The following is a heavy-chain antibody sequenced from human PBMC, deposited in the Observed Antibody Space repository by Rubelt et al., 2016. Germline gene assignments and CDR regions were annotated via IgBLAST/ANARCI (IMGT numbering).Heavy chain of an antibody. J-gene: IGHJ5*02. V-gene: IGHV4-39*07. CDR2: IYYSGST. D-gene: IGHD4-17*01. CDR3: ARGGTTNWFDP. CDR1: GGPISSDSYD. Sequence: QVQLQESGPGLVKPSETLSLTCTVSGGPISSDSYDWDWIRQPPGMGLEWIGGIYYSGSTYYNPSLKSRVTISVDTSKNQLHLKLTAVTAADTAVYYCARGGTTNWFDPWGQGTLVTVSS.